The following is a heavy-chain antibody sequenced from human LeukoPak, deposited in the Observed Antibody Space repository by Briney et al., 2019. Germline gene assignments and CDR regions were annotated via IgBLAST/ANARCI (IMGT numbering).Heavy chain of an antibody. V-gene: IGHV1-18*01. CDR2: ISAYNGNT. Sequence: ASVKVSCKASGYTFTSYGITWVRLAPGQGLEWMGWISAYNGNTNYAQKLQGRVTMTTDTSTSTAYMELRSLRSDDTAVYYCARDYDFWSGYPPLNYYGMDVWGQGATVTVSS. D-gene: IGHD3-3*01. CDR3: ARDYDFWSGYPPLNYYGMDV. CDR1: GYTFTSYG. J-gene: IGHJ6*02.